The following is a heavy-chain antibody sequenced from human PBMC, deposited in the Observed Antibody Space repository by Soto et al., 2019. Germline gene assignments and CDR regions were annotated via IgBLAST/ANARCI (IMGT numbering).Heavy chain of an antibody. CDR1: GGSFRGYY. J-gene: IGHJ4*02. D-gene: IGHD6-19*01. V-gene: IGHV4-34*01. CDR3: ARGSQWLDN. Sequence: QVQLQQWGAGLLKPSETLSLTCAVYGGSFRGYYWSWIRQPPGKGLEWIGEISHTGSTTYSPSLTSRVTISLDTSKNQFSLNLSSVTAADTAVYYCARGSQWLDNWGQGTLVTVSS. CDR2: ISHTGST.